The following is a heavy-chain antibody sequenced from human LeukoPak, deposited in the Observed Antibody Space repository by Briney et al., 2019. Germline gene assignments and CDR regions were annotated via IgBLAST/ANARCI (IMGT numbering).Heavy chain of an antibody. CDR1: EFTFSTYS. CDR2: ITSSGTYT. J-gene: IGHJ4*02. V-gene: IGHV3-21*04. Sequence: GGSLRLSCAASEFTFSTYSMKWVRQAPGKGLEWVSSITSSGTYTYYADSVKGRFTISRDNAKNSLYLQMNSLRAEDTAVYYCARATYYYGSGSYGRLYYFDYWGQGTLVTVSS. CDR3: ARATYYYGSGSYGRLYYFDY. D-gene: IGHD3-10*01.